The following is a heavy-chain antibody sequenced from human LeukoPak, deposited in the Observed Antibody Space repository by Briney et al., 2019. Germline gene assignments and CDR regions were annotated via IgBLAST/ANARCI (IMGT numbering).Heavy chain of an antibody. V-gene: IGHV1-69*13. Sequence: ASVKVSCKVSGYTLTELSMHWVRQAPGKGLEWMGGIIPIFGTANYAQKFQGRVTITADESTSTAYMELSSLRSEDTAVYYCARSRRCGSTSCYILFDYWGQGTLVTVSS. CDR3: ARSRRCGSTSCYILFDY. CDR1: GYTLTELS. CDR2: IIPIFGTA. J-gene: IGHJ4*02. D-gene: IGHD2-2*02.